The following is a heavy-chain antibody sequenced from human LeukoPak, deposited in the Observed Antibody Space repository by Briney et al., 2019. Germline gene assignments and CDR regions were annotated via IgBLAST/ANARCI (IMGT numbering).Heavy chain of an antibody. CDR1: GGSFSGYY. CDR3: ASFRGYSYGYAFDI. CDR2: INHSGST. V-gene: IGHV4-34*01. J-gene: IGHJ3*02. D-gene: IGHD5-18*01. Sequence: PSQTLSLTCAVYGGSFSGYYWSWIRQPPGKGLEWIGEINHSGSTNYNPSLKSRVTISVDTSKNQFSLKLSSVTAADTAVYYCASFRGYSYGYAFDIWGQGTMVTVSS.